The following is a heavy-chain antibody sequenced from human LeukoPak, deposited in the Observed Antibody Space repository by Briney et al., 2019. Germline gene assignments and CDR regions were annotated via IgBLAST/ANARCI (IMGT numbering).Heavy chain of an antibody. D-gene: IGHD6-13*01. CDR1: GYTFTGYY. CDR3: AYISIAAAGRDDYYYYYGMDV. J-gene: IGHJ6*04. V-gene: IGHV1-69*06. Sequence: SVKVSCKASGYTFTGYYMHWVRQAPGQGLEWMGGIIPIFGTANYAQKFQGRVTITADKSTSTAYMELSSLRSEDTAVYYCAYISIAAAGRDDYYYYYGMDVWGKGTTVTVSS. CDR2: IIPIFGTA.